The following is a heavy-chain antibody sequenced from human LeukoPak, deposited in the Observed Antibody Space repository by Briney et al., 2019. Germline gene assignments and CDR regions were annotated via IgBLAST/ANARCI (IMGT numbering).Heavy chain of an antibody. D-gene: IGHD2-15*01. CDR1: GGTFSTYA. CDR2: IIPIFETI. Sequence: SVKVSCKASGGTFSTYAINWVRQAPGQGLEWMGRIIPIFETITYAQKFQARVTITTDESSSTAYMELSSLRSEDTAMYYCARDPRYCIGDSCYPNAFDVWGQGTMVTISS. J-gene: IGHJ3*01. CDR3: ARDPRYCIGDSCYPNAFDV. V-gene: IGHV1-69*05.